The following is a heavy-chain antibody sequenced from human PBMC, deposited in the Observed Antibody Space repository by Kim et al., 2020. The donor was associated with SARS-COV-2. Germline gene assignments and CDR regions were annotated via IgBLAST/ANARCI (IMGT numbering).Heavy chain of an antibody. V-gene: IGHV3-33*08. Sequence: GGSLRLSCAASGFTFSSYGMHWVRQAPGKGLEWVAVIWYDGSNKYYADSVKGRFTISRDNSKNTLYLQMNSLRAEDTAVYYCARAYHPDSGSGDYFDYWGQGTLVTVSS. CDR1: GFTFSSYG. D-gene: IGHD1-26*01. CDR3: ARAYHPDSGSGDYFDY. CDR2: IWYDGSNK. J-gene: IGHJ4*02.